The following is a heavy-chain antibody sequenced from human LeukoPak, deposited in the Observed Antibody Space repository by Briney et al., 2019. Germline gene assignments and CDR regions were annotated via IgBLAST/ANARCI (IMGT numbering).Heavy chain of an antibody. CDR1: GFHFSSYW. V-gene: IGHV3-7*01. Sequence: GSLRTSFGASGFHFSSYWMSWGRPAPGKGVEGVAKIKQDGSENYYVDSVKGRFTISRDNAKNSLYLQMNSLRAEDTAVYYCARRVRYCDGGSCSNWFDPWGQGTLVTVSS. D-gene: IGHD2-15*01. J-gene: IGHJ5*02. CDR2: IKQDGSEN. CDR3: ARRVRYCDGGSCSNWFDP.